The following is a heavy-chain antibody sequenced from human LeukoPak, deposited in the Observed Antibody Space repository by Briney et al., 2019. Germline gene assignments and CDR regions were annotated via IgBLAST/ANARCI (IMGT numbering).Heavy chain of an antibody. V-gene: IGHV4-59*08. CDR3: ERMAGGTFYDAFDI. CDR2: IYYSGST. D-gene: IGHD1-1*01. CDR1: GGSISSYY. J-gene: IGHJ3*02. Sequence: SETLSLTCTVSGGSISSYYWSWIRQPPGKGLEWIGYIYYSGSTNYNPSLKRRVTISVDTSKNQFSLKLSSVSAADTAVYYCERMAGGTFYDAFDIWGQGTMVTVSS.